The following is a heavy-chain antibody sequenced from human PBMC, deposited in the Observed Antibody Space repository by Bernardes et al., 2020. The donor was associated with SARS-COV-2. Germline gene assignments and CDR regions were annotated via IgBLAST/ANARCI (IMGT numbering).Heavy chain of an antibody. CDR1: GGSISTSSSW. Sequence: SETLSLTCTVSGGSISTSSSWWAWIRQPPGKGLEWIGSVYSSGTTYYNPSLKNRVAIFVDTSKNQFSLSLSSVTATDTAVFYCARRWGAGRSLDYWGQGAQVPVPS. CDR3: ARRWGAGRSLDY. D-gene: IGHD1-26*01. CDR2: VYSSGTT. J-gene: IGHJ4*02. V-gene: IGHV4-39*01.